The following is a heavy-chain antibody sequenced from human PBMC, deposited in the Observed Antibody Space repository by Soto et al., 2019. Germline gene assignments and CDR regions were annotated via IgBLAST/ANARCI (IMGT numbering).Heavy chain of an antibody. CDR3: AGPTVGGFDH. V-gene: IGHV3-74*01. J-gene: IGHJ4*02. Sequence: DVQLVESGGAVVQPGGSLRLSCAASGFTFRTYWMHWVRQVAGKGLVWVAHINTDGTGTSYADSVKGRFTISRDNAKNTLFLQMNDLRADDSALYYCAGPTVGGFDHWGPGTLVTVSS. CDR2: INTDGTGT. D-gene: IGHD4-17*01. CDR1: GFTFRTYW.